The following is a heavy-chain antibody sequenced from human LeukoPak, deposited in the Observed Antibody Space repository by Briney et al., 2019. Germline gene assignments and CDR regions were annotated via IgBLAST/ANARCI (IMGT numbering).Heavy chain of an antibody. J-gene: IGHJ3*02. Sequence: SETLSLTCTVSGGSISSYYWSWIRQPPGKGLEWIGYIYYSGSTNYNPSLKSRVTISVDTSKNQFPLKLSSVTAADTAVYYCARDAVAGGDAFDIWGQGTMVTVSS. D-gene: IGHD6-19*01. CDR1: GGSISSYY. CDR2: IYYSGST. V-gene: IGHV4-59*01. CDR3: ARDAVAGGDAFDI.